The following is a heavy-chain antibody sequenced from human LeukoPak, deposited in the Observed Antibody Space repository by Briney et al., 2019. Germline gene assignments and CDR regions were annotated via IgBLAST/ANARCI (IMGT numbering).Heavy chain of an antibody. J-gene: IGHJ4*02. CDR2: INPISGGS. CDR1: GYTFTGYY. D-gene: IGHD3-3*01. CDR3: ARPKGYDFWSGYYYFDY. Sequence: ASVKVSCKASGYTFTGYYMHWVRQAPGQGLEWMGWINPISGGSKYAQKLQGRVTMTTDTSTSTAYMELRSLRSDDTAVYYCARPKGYDFWSGYYYFDYWGQGTLVTVSS. V-gene: IGHV1-2*02.